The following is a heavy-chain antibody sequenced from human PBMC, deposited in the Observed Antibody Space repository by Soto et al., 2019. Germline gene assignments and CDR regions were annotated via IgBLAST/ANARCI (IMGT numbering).Heavy chain of an antibody. D-gene: IGHD3-22*01. J-gene: IGHJ3*02. V-gene: IGHV3-23*01. Sequence: PGGSLRLSCAASGFTFSSYAMSWVRQAPGKGLEWVSAISGSGGSTYYADSVKGRFTISRDNSKNTLYLQMNSLRAEDTAVYYCXKNPVTMIVAVSGLAFDIWGQGTMVTVSS. CDR2: ISGSGGST. CDR3: XKNPVTMIVAVSGLAFDI. CDR1: GFTFSSYA.